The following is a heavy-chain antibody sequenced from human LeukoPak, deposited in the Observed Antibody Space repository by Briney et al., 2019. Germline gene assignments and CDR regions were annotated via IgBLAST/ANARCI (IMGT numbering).Heavy chain of an antibody. Sequence: PGGSLRLSCAASGFTFSSYWMHWVRQAPGKGLVWVSRINTDGSSTSYADSVKGRFTISRDNAKNTLYLQMNSLRAEDTAVYYCARGLRFHYYYYMDVWGKGTTVTVSS. J-gene: IGHJ6*03. CDR2: INTDGSST. CDR3: ARGLRFHYYYYMDV. CDR1: GFTFSSYW. D-gene: IGHD3-3*01. V-gene: IGHV3-74*01.